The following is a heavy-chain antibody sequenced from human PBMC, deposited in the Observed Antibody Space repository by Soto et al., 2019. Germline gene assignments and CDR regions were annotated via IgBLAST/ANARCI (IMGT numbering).Heavy chain of an antibody. CDR2: INAGNGNT. V-gene: IGHV1-3*01. CDR3: ARVTGYSIGDL. D-gene: IGHD2-21*01. Sequence: QVQLVQSGAEVKKPGASVKVSCKASGYTFTSYAMHWVRQAPGQRLEWMGWINAGNGNTKYSQRFQGRVTITRDTSASTAYMELSSLRSEDTAVYYCARVTGYSIGDLWGRGTLVTVSS. J-gene: IGHJ2*01. CDR1: GYTFTSYA.